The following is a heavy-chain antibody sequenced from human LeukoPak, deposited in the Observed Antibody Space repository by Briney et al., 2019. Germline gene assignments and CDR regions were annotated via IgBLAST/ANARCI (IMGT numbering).Heavy chain of an antibody. J-gene: IGHJ3*01. CDR1: GGSISSGGYY. CDR3: ARGWSITMIVVGS. D-gene: IGHD3-22*01. V-gene: IGHV4-30-2*01. CDR2: IYHSGST. Sequence: PSQTLSLTCTVSGGSISSGGYYWSWIRQPPGKGLEWIGYIYHSGSTYYNPSLKSRVTISVDRSKNQFSLKLSSVTAADTAVYYCARGWSITMIVVGSWGQGTMVTVSS.